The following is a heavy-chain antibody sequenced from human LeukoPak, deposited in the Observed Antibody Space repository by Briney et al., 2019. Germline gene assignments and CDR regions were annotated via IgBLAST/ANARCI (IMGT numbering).Heavy chain of an antibody. CDR3: GRTGESTYYDSSGYEVDY. D-gene: IGHD3-22*01. J-gene: IGHJ4*02. CDR1: GGSISSVGYH. V-gene: IGHV4-31*03. CDR2: IYYSGST. Sequence: SDTLSLTCTVSGGSISSVGYHWSWIRQHPGKGLEWIGYIYYSGSTYYNPSLKSRVTISVDTSKNQFSLKLTSVTAGDTAVYYCGRTGESTYYDSSGYEVDYWGQGTLVTVSS.